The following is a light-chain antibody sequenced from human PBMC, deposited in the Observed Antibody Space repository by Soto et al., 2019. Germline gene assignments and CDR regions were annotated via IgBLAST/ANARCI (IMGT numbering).Light chain of an antibody. V-gene: IGKV3-20*01. CDR1: QRVSSAY. J-gene: IGKJ3*01. CDR3: QQYDNWGN. CDR2: GAS. Sequence: EIVLTQSPGTLSLSPGERATLSCRASQRVSSAYLAWYQQKPGQAPRLLMYGASNRATGTPDRFSGSGSGTDFTLTISRLEPEDLAVYYCQQYDNWGNFGPGTKVDIK.